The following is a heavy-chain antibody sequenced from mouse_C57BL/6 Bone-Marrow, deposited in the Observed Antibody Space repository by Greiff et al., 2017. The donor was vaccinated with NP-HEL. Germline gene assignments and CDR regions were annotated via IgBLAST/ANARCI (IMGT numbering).Heavy chain of an antibody. CDR3: ARLGWLLPYYYAMDY. CDR1: GYTFTDYY. Sequence: QVQLQQSGAELVRLGASVKLSCKASGYTFTDYYINWVKQRPGQGLEWIARIYPGSGNTYYNEKFKGKATLTAEKSSSTAYMQLSSLTSEDSAVYFCARLGWLLPYYYAMDYWGQGTSVTVSS. V-gene: IGHV1-76*01. CDR2: IYPGSGNT. J-gene: IGHJ4*01. D-gene: IGHD2-3*01.